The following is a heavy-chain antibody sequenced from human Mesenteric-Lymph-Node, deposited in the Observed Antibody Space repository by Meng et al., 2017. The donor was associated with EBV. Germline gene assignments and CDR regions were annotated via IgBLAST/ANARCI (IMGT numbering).Heavy chain of an antibody. Sequence: QGQLQGSGPGLGKPSGTLSLTCGVSGGSISNDHWWSWVRQPPGKGLEWIGEMYHSGSTNYNPSLKSRVTISVDKSKNQFFLNLNSVTAADTAVYYCARGREYSWGYWGQGTLVTVSS. V-gene: IGHV4-4*02. CDR2: MYHSGST. CDR3: ARGREYSWGY. CDR1: GGSISNDHW. J-gene: IGHJ4*02. D-gene: IGHD4-11*01.